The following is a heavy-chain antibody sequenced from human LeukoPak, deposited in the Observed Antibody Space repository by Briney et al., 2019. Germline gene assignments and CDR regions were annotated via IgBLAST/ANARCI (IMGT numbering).Heavy chain of an antibody. D-gene: IGHD6-13*01. CDR3: ARVGSSSWSGFDY. CDR2: INHSGST. J-gene: IGHJ4*02. Sequence: SETLSLTCTVSGGSISSYYWSWIRQPPGKGLEWIGEINHSGSTNYNPSLKSRVTISVDTSKNQFSLKLSSVTAADTAVYYCARVGSSSWSGFDYWGQGTLVSVSS. CDR1: GGSISSYY. V-gene: IGHV4-34*01.